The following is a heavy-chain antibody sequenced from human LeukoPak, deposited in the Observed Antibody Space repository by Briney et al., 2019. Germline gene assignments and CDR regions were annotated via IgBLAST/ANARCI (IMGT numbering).Heavy chain of an antibody. V-gene: IGHV3-30-3*01. CDR2: ISYDGSNK. D-gene: IGHD4-17*01. CDR1: GFTFSSYA. CDR3: ARESYGDYVEAFDI. Sequence: PGGSLRLSCAASGFTFSSYAMHWVRQAPGKGLEWVSVISYDGSNKYYADSVKGRFTISRDNSKNTLYLQMNSLRAEDTAVYYCARESYGDYVEAFDIWGQGTMVTVSS. J-gene: IGHJ3*02.